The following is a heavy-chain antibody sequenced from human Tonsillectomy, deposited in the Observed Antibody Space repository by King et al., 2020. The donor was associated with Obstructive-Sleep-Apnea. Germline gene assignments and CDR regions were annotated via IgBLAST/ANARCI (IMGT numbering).Heavy chain of an antibody. CDR1: GFSLTTSGVG. D-gene: IGHD2-21*02. CDR3: APVSVPRVTFFAY. Sequence: TLKESGPTLVKPTQTLTLTCTFSGFSLTTSGVGVGWLRQPPGKALEWLALIYWDDDKRYNPSLKRRLTITSDTSKKQVVLTMNNMDPVDTATYSCAPVSVPRVTFFAYWGQGHLVTVSS. V-gene: IGHV2-5*02. J-gene: IGHJ4*02. CDR2: IYWDDDK.